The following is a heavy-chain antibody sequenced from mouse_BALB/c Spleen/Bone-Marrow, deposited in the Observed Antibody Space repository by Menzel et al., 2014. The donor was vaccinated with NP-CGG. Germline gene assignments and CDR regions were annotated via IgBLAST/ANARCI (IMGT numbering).Heavy chain of an antibody. CDR1: GYTFTNYW. D-gene: IGHD1-1*01. Sequence: QVQLKESGAELAKPGASVKMSCKASGYTFTNYWMHWVKQRPGQGLEWIGYINPSTGYTEYNQKFKDKATLTADKSSSTAYMQLISLTSEDSAVYYCARRDGSSYSFVYWGQGTLVTVSA. V-gene: IGHV1-7*01. CDR2: INPSTGYT. J-gene: IGHJ3*01. CDR3: ARRDGSSYSFVY.